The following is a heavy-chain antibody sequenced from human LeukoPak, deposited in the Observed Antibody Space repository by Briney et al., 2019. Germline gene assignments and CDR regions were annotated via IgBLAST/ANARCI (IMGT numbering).Heavy chain of an antibody. CDR2: INSDGSST. V-gene: IGHV3-74*01. CDR3: ARDQIDGYHDSSGYTGYYYYGMDV. D-gene: IGHD3-22*01. J-gene: IGHJ6*02. Sequence: QSGGSLRLSCAASGFTFSSYWMHWVRQAPGKGLVWVSRINSDGSSTSYADSVKGRFTISRDNAKNTLYLQMNSLRAEDTAVYYCARDQIDGYHDSSGYTGYYYYGMDVWGQGTTVTVSS. CDR1: GFTFSSYW.